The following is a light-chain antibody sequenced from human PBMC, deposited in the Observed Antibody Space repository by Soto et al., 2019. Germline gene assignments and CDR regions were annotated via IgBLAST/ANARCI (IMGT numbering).Light chain of an antibody. CDR1: SSDVGAYDY. CDR2: DVS. Sequence: QSALTQPRSVSGSPGQSVTISCTGTSSDVGAYDYVSWYQQHPGKGPKLIIYDVSKRPSGVPDRFSGSKSGNTASLTISGVQAEDEADYYCCSHAGNYPYVFGTGTKLTVL. J-gene: IGLJ1*01. CDR3: CSHAGNYPYV. V-gene: IGLV2-11*01.